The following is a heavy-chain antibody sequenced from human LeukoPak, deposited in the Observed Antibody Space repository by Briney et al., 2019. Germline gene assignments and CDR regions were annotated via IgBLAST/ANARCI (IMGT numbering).Heavy chain of an antibody. V-gene: IGHV4-59*08. Sequence: SETLSLTCTVSGGSISSYYWSWIRQPPGKGLEWIWYIYYSRSTNYNPSLKSRVTISVDTSKNQFSLKLSSVTAADTAVYYCARHERITMIVDAFDIWGQGTMVTVSS. J-gene: IGHJ3*02. D-gene: IGHD3-22*01. CDR1: GGSISSYY. CDR3: ARHERITMIVDAFDI. CDR2: IYYSRST.